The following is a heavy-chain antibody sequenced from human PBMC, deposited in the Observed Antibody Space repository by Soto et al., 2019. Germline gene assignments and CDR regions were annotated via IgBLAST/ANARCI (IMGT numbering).Heavy chain of an antibody. V-gene: IGHV4-34*01. J-gene: IGHJ4*01. CDR2: ISHSGST. CDR3: ASGQDDFYTGYYHFDY. D-gene: IGHD3-3*01. Sequence: SETLSLTCAVYGGSFSGYYWSWIRQPPGKGLEWIGEISHSGSTNYNPSLKSRVTISVDTSKNQFSLKLSSVTAADTAVYYCASGQDDFYTGYYHFDYWGQRNVVPVSS. CDR1: GGSFSGYY.